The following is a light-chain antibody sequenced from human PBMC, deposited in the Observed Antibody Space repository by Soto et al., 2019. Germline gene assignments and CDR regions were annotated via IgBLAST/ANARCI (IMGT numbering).Light chain of an antibody. V-gene: IGKV1-39*01. J-gene: IGKJ1*01. Sequence: IQMTQSPYSLSASVGDRITITCRASETIGTYLNWYQQVPGKAPKLLIYASSSLQTGVPSRFSGSGSGTHFTLIINSLQPEDSGPYYCQQSFNLPRTFGSGTRVETK. CDR3: QQSFNLPRT. CDR1: ETIGTY. CDR2: ASS.